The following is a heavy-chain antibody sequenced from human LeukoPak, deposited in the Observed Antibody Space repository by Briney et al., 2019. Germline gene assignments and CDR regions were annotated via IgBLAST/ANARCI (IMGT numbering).Heavy chain of an antibody. V-gene: IGHV3-30-3*01. CDR3: ARGRWRVDSSGWYEYNY. D-gene: IGHD6-19*01. CDR2: ISYDGSNK. J-gene: IGHJ4*02. CDR1: GFTFSSYA. Sequence: GGSLRLSCAASGFTFSSYAIHWVRQAPGKGLEWVAVISYDGSNKYYADSVKGRFTISRDNSKNTLYLQMNSLRAEDTAVYYCARGRWRVDSSGWYEYNYWGQGTLVTVSS.